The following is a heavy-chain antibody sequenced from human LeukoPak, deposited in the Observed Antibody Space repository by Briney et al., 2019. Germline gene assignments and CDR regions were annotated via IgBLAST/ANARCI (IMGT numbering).Heavy chain of an antibody. CDR3: AKEGLPATNHDAFDI. Sequence: GRSLRLSFAASGFTFDDYAMHWVRQAPGKGLEWVSGISWNSGSIGYADSVKGRFTISRDNAKNSLYLQMNSLRAEDTALYYCAKEGLPATNHDAFDISGQGTMVTVSS. V-gene: IGHV3-9*01. D-gene: IGHD2-2*01. J-gene: IGHJ3*02. CDR1: GFTFDDYA. CDR2: ISWNSGSI.